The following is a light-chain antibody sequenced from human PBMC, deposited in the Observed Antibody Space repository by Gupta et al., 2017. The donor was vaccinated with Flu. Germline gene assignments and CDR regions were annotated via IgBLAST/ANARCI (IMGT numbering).Light chain of an antibody. CDR2: QDS. V-gene: IGLV3-1*01. J-gene: IGLJ3*02. CDR3: QEWNSSTWV. CDR1: KLGDKY. Sequence: SYELTQPPSVSVSPGQTASITCSGDKLGDKYACWYQQKPGQSPVLVIYQDSKRPSGIPERFSGSNSATTATLTISGTQAMDEADYYCQEWNSSTWVFGGGTKLTVL.